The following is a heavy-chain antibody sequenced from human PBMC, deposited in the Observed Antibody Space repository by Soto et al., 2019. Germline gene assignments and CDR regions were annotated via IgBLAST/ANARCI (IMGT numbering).Heavy chain of an antibody. D-gene: IGHD6-13*01. Sequence: GASVKVSCKASGGTFSSYAISWVRQAPGQGLEWMGGIIPIFGTANYAQKFQGRVTITADESTSTAYMELSSLRSEDTAVYYCAIGSTLDLLSVAAAGTGGWFDPWGQGTLVTVSS. CDR1: GGTFSSYA. V-gene: IGHV1-69*13. CDR2: IIPIFGTA. CDR3: AIGSTLDLLSVAAAGTGGWFDP. J-gene: IGHJ5*02.